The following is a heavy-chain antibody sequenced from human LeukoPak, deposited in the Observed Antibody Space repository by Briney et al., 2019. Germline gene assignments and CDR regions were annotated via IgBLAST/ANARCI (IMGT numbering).Heavy chain of an antibody. Sequence: SETLSLTCAVSGYSISSGYYWGWIRQPPGKGLEWIGSIYHSGSTYYNPSLKSRVTISVDTSKNQFSLKLSSVPAADTAVYYCARLSGGWCFDYWGHGTLVTVSS. V-gene: IGHV4-38-2*01. J-gene: IGHJ4*01. D-gene: IGHD6-19*01. CDR3: ARLSGGWCFDY. CDR1: GYSISSGYY. CDR2: IYHSGST.